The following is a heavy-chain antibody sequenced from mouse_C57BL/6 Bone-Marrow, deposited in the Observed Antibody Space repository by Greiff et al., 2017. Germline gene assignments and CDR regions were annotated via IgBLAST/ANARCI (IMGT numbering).Heavy chain of an antibody. J-gene: IGHJ4*01. Sequence: QVQLQQPGAELVKPGASVKVSCKASGYTFTSYWMHWVKQRPGQGLEWIGRIHPSDSDTNYNQKFKGKATLTGDKSSSTAYMQLSSLTSEDSAVYYCAREDGSSSYYAMDYWGQGTSVTVSS. CDR3: AREDGSSSYYAMDY. V-gene: IGHV1-74*01. CDR1: GYTFTSYW. D-gene: IGHD1-1*01. CDR2: IHPSDSDT.